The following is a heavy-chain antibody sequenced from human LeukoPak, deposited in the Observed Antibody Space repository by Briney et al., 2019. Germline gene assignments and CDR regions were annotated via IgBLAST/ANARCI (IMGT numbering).Heavy chain of an antibody. CDR1: GGSFSGYY. V-gene: IGHV4-34*01. CDR3: ACLTKARPYYYYYYMDV. CDR2: INHSGST. J-gene: IGHJ6*03. Sequence: PSETLSLTCAVYGGSFSGYYWSWIRQPPGKGLEWIGEINHSGSTNYNPSLKSRVTISVDTSKNQFSLKLSSVTAADTAVYYCACLTKARPYYYYYYMDVWGKATSVTVSS. D-gene: IGHD6-6*01.